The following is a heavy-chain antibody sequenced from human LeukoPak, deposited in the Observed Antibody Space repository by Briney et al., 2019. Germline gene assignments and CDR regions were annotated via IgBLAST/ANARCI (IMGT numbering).Heavy chain of an antibody. Sequence: GGSLRLSCAASGFAFDDYTMHWVRQTPGKGLGWISLVTWDGITTYYADSVKGRFTISRDNSKNSLYLQMNSLRTEDTAFYYCSRDVRYSSGWYRGNHYGMDVWGQGTTVTVSS. D-gene: IGHD6-19*01. CDR3: SRDVRYSSGWYRGNHYGMDV. CDR1: GFAFDDYT. V-gene: IGHV3-43*01. J-gene: IGHJ6*02. CDR2: VTWDGITT.